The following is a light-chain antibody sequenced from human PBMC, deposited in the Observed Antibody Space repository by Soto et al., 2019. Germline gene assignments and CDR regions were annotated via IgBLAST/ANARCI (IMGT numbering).Light chain of an antibody. CDR1: SSNIGSNF. CDR2: RNN. J-gene: IGLJ2*01. V-gene: IGLV1-47*01. Sequence: QSVLTQPPSASGTPGQRVTISCSGSSSNIGSNFIYWYQQLPGTAPKLLIYRNNERPSGVPDRFSGSKSGTSASLDISGRRSEDEADYHCAAWDDSLSGVVFGGGTKLTVL. CDR3: AAWDDSLSGVV.